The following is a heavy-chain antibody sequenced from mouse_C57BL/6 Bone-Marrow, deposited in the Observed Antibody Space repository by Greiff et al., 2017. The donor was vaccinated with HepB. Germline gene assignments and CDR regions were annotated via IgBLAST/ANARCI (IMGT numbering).Heavy chain of an antibody. Sequence: DVMLVESGGGLVKPGGSLKLSCAASGFTFSDYGMHWVRQAPEKGLEWVAYISSGSSTIYYADTVKGRFTISRDNAKNTLVLQMTSLRSEDTAMYYCGGAPYYAMDYWGQGTSVTVSS. CDR1: GFTFSDYG. V-gene: IGHV5-17*01. CDR3: GGAPYYAMDY. J-gene: IGHJ4*01. CDR2: ISSGSSTI.